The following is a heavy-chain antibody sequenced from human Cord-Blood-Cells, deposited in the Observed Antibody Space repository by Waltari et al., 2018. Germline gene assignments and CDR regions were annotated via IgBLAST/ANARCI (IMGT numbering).Heavy chain of an antibody. CDR3: ARGFCSSTSCYAFDI. CDR2: IYSGGST. CDR1: GFTVSGTY. J-gene: IGHJ3*02. D-gene: IGHD2-2*01. Sequence: EVQLVESGGGLIQPGGSLRLSCAASGFTVSGTYMSCVRQAPGKGLEWVSVIYSGGSTYYADSVKGRFTISRDNSKNTLYLQMNSLRAEDTAVYYCARGFCSSTSCYAFDIWGQGTMVTVSS. V-gene: IGHV3-53*01.